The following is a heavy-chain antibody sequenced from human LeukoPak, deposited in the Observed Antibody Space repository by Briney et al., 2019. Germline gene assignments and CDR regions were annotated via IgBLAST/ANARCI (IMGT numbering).Heavy chain of an antibody. V-gene: IGHV4-61*02. CDR1: GGYISSGSYY. CDR2: IYTSGST. J-gene: IGHJ5*02. CDR3: ARDLPYSDFWSVSGFDP. D-gene: IGHD3-3*01. Sequence: SETLSLTCTVSGGYISSGSYYWSWIRQPAGKGLEWIGRIYTSGSTNYNPSLKSRVTISVDTSKNQFSLKLSSVTAADTAVYYCARDLPYSDFWSVSGFDPWGQGTLVTVSS.